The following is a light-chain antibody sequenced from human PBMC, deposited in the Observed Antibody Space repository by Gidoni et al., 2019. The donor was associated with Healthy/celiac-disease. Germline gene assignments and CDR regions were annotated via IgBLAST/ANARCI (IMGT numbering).Light chain of an antibody. J-gene: IGKJ4*01. CDR3: QQRSNWLT. CDR1: QRVSSY. Sequence: IVLTQSPATLSLSPGERATLSCRASQRVSSYLAWYQQKPGQAPRLLIYDASNWATGIPARFSGSGSGTDFTLPISSLEPEDFAVYYCQQRSNWLTFXGXTKVEIK. CDR2: DAS. V-gene: IGKV3-11*01.